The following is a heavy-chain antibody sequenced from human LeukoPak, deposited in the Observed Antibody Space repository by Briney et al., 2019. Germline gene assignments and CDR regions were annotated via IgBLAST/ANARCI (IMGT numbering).Heavy chain of an antibody. CDR3: AASARGSGSYYDLTPPYYFDY. CDR1: GFTFDDYA. Sequence: GGSLRLSCAASGFTFDDYAMHWVRQAPGKGLEWVSGISWNSGSIGYADSVKGRFTISRDNSKNTLYLQMNSLRAEDTAVYYCAASARGSGSYYDLTPPYYFDYWGQGTLVTVSS. D-gene: IGHD3-10*01. CDR2: ISWNSGSI. J-gene: IGHJ4*02. V-gene: IGHV3-9*01.